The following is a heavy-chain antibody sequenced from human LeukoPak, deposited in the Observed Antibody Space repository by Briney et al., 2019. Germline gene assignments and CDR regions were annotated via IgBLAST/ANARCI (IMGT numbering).Heavy chain of an antibody. J-gene: IGHJ2*01. CDR3: ARTPTPITMVRGVIFHWYFDL. V-gene: IGHV4-59*01. CDR2: IYYSGST. Sequence: SETLSLTCTVSGGSISSYYWSWIRQPLGKGLEWIGYIYYSGSTNYNPSLKSRVTISVDTSKNQFSLKLSSVTAADTAMYYCARTPTPITMVRGVIFHWYFDLWGRGTLVTVSS. CDR1: GGSISSYY. D-gene: IGHD3-10*01.